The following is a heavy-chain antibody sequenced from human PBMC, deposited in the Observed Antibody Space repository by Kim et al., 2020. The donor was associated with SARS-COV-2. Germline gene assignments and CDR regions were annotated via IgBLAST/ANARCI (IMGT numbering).Heavy chain of an antibody. V-gene: IGHV3-23*01. J-gene: IGHJ4*02. D-gene: IGHD6-6*01. Sequence: GGSLRLSCAASGFTFSHYAMSWVRHAPGKGLEWVSSISASGGSTDYADSVKGRFTISRDNSKNTLSLQMNSLRAEDTAVYYCARASGTNSSYEKDYWGQGTLVTVSS. CDR1: GFTFSHYA. CDR2: ISASGGST. CDR3: ARASGTNSSYEKDY.